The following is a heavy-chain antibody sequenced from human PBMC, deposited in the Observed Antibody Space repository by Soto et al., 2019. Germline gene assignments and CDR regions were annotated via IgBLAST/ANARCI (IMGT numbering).Heavy chain of an antibody. V-gene: IGHV3-74*01. Sequence: GGSLRLSCAASGFTFSSYWMHWVRQAPGKGLVWVSRINSDGSSTSYADSVKGRFTISRDNAKNTLYLQMNSLRAEDTAVYYCAREKVVPAAMGRDYYYGMDVWGQGTTVTVSS. CDR1: GFTFSSYW. J-gene: IGHJ6*02. CDR2: INSDGSST. CDR3: AREKVVPAAMGRDYYYGMDV. D-gene: IGHD2-2*01.